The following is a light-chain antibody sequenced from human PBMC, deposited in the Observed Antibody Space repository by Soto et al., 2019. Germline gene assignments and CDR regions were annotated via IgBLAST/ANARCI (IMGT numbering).Light chain of an antibody. J-gene: IGKJ3*01. CDR3: QQYGTSPRA. V-gene: IGKV3-20*01. CDR1: ENISNNF. CDR2: GAS. Sequence: EIVLTQSPGTLSLSPGGRATLSCRASENISNNFLAWYQQKPGQAPRLRIYGASSRATGIPDRFSGSGSGTDFTLTISRLEPEDFAVYYCQQYGTSPRAFGPGTKVDIK.